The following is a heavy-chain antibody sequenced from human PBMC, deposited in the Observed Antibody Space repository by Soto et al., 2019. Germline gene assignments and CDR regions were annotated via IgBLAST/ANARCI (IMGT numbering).Heavy chain of an antibody. V-gene: IGHV3-48*02. J-gene: IGHJ4*02. CDR2: SSPRGDTI. D-gene: IGHD3-10*02. CDR1: GFSLANYP. CDR3: AKGPHTNVGWPYYFQS. Sequence: GGSLRLSCVASGFSLANYPMNWVRQTPGKGLEWISYSSPRGDTIYYADSVEGRFTISRDNARNSLSLHMSSLRDEDSALYYCAKGPHTNVGWPYYFQSWGQGVPVTV.